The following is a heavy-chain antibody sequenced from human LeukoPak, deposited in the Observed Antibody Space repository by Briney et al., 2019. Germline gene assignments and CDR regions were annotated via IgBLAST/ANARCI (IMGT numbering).Heavy chain of an antibody. D-gene: IGHD2-21*01. J-gene: IGHJ4*02. CDR1: GFTFSSYA. CDR3: ARCGRYLDY. CDR2: ISNSGTNI. V-gene: IGHV3-48*03. Sequence: PGGSLRLSCAASGFTFSSYAMNWVRQAPGKGLEWISYISNSGTNIYYPDSVKGRFTISRDNAKNSLYLQMNSLRAEDTAVYYCARCGRYLDYWGQGTLVTVSS.